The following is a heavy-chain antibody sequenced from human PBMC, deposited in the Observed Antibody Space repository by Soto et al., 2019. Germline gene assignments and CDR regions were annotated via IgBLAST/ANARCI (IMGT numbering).Heavy chain of an antibody. D-gene: IGHD3-10*01. Sequence: SGPTLVNPTQTLTLTCTFSGFSLSTSGVGVGWIRQPPGKALEWLALIYWDDDKRYSPSLKSRLTITKDTSKNQVVLTMTNMDPVDTATYYCAHSRLLLWFGELLSGGPHFVYWGQGTLVTVSS. CDR3: AHSRLLLWFGELLSGGPHFVY. V-gene: IGHV2-5*02. CDR2: IYWDDDK. CDR1: GFSLSTSGVG. J-gene: IGHJ4*02.